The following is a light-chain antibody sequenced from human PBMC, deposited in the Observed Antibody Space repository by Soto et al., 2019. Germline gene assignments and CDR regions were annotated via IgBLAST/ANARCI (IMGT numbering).Light chain of an antibody. CDR3: SSYTSSSIPVV. J-gene: IGLJ2*01. V-gene: IGLV2-14*01. CDR1: SSDVGGYNY. Sequence: QSVLTQPASVSGSPGQSITISCTGTSSDVGGYNYVSWHQQHPGKAPKLMIYEVSNRPSGVSNRFSGSKSGNTASLTISGLQAEDEADYYCSSYTSSSIPVVFGGGTKLTVL. CDR2: EVS.